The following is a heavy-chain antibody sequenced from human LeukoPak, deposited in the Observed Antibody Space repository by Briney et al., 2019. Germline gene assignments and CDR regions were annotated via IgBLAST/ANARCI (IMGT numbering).Heavy chain of an antibody. D-gene: IGHD3-10*01. V-gene: IGHV3-43D*03. CDR2: ISWDGDST. Sequence: GGSLRLSCAASGFIFGDYAMHWVRQAPGKGLEWVSLISWDGDSTYYADSVKGRFTISRDNSRNSLYLQMNSLRTEDTALYYCAKAAGPYYGSGTYSAFDFWGQGTLVTVS. J-gene: IGHJ4*02. CDR3: AKAAGPYYGSGTYSAFDF. CDR1: GFIFGDYA.